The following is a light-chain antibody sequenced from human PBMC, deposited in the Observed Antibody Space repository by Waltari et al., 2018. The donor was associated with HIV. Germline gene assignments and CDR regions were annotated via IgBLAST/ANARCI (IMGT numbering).Light chain of an antibody. Sequence: DIQVTQSPSSLSASVGDRVTITCRASQDIRNFLNWYQQKPGKAPQLLIYATSTLQSGVPSRFSGSRSATTFTLTISGLQPEDVATYYCQQTHSFPPLTFGQGTRLEVK. CDR1: QDIRNF. CDR3: QQTHSFPPLT. CDR2: ATS. J-gene: IGKJ5*01. V-gene: IGKV1-39*01.